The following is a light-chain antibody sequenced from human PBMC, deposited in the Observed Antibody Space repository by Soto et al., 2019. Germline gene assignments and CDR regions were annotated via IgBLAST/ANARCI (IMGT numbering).Light chain of an antibody. J-gene: IGKJ5*01. CDR1: QSVSTY. CDR3: QQYNNWPLT. CDR2: DAS. Sequence: EIVLTQSPATLSSSPGERATLSCRASQSVSTYLAWYQQKPGQPPRLLIYDASNRATGIPARFSGSGSGTDFTLTISSLEPEDFAVYYCQQYNNWPLTFGGGTRLEIK. V-gene: IGKV3-11*01.